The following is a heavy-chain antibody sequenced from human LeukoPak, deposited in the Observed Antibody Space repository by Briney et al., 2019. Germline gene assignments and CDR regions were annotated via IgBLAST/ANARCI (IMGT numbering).Heavy chain of an antibody. J-gene: IGHJ4*02. CDR1: GYSFTNYC. CDR3: ARGEMRYCSGGYCYDY. D-gene: IGHD2-15*01. V-gene: IGHV5-51*01. Sequence: GESLKISCKGSGYSFTNYCIGWVRQMPGKGLEWMGIIYPGDSDTRYSPSFQGQVTISADKSISTAYLQWSSLKASDTAMYYCARGEMRYCSGGYCYDYCGQGTLVTVSS. CDR2: IYPGDSDT.